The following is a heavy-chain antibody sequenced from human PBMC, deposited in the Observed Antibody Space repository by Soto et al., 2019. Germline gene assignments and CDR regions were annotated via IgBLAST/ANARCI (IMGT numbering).Heavy chain of an antibody. CDR1: GYTLTELS. Sequence: ASVKVSCKVSGYTLTELSMHWVRQAPGKGLEWMGGFDPEDGETIYAQKFQGRVTMTEDTSTDTAYMELSSLRSEDTAVYYCATTRFLVRGAYRVRAFDTWGQGTMVTVSS. CDR3: ATTRFLVRGAYRVRAFDT. V-gene: IGHV1-24*01. J-gene: IGHJ3*02. CDR2: FDPEDGET. D-gene: IGHD3-10*01.